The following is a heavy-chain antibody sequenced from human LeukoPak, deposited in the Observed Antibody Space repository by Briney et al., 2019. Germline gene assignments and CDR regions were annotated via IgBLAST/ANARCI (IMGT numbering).Heavy chain of an antibody. V-gene: IGHV3-23*01. D-gene: IGHD2-2*01. CDR3: ANGPATVYNWFDP. J-gene: IGHJ5*02. CDR1: GFTFSSYA. Sequence: GRSLRLSCAASGFTFSSYAMSWVRQAPGKGLEWVSAISGSGGRTYYADSVKGRFTISRDNSKNTLYLQMNSLRAEDTAVYYCANGPATVYNWFDPWGQGTLVTVSS. CDR2: ISGSGGRT.